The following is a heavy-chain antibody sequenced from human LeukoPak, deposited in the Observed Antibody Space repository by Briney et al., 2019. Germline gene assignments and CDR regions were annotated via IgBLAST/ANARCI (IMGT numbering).Heavy chain of an antibody. J-gene: IGHJ3*02. V-gene: IGHV4-59*01. D-gene: IGHD3-9*01. Sequence: SETLSLTCTVYGGSINNYYWSWIRQPPGAGLEWIGCIYYSGSTNYNPSLKSRVTISVDTSKNQFSLKLSSVTAADTAVYYCARGGYHILTGYYPHDAFDIWGQGTMVTVSS. CDR2: IYYSGST. CDR1: GGSINNYY. CDR3: ARGGYHILTGYYPHDAFDI.